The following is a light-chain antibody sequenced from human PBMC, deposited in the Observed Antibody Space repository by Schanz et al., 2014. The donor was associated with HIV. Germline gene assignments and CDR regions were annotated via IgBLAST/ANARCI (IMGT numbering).Light chain of an antibody. CDR1: SSNFGAGSD. CDR2: GNN. V-gene: IGLV1-40*01. CDR3: QSYDSSLSGVL. J-gene: IGLJ2*01. Sequence: QSVLAQPPSVSGAPGQRVAISCTGSSSNFGAGSDVHWYRHLPGSAPKLLISGNNNRPSGVPDRFSGSKSGTAASLDITALLAEDEAEYYCQSYDSSLSGVLFGGGTKVTVL.